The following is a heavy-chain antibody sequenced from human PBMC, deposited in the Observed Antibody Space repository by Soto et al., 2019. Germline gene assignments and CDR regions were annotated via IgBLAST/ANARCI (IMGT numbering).Heavy chain of an antibody. D-gene: IGHD2-2*01. V-gene: IGHV3-48*01. J-gene: IGHJ4*02. Sequence: GGSLRLSCAASGFTFSSYAMSWVRQAPGKGLEWVSYISSSSSTIYYADSVKGRFTISRDNAKNSLYLQMNSLRAEDTAVYYCARDRYVVVPAANDYWGQGTLVTVSS. CDR2: ISSSSSTI. CDR1: GFTFSSYA. CDR3: ARDRYVVVPAANDY.